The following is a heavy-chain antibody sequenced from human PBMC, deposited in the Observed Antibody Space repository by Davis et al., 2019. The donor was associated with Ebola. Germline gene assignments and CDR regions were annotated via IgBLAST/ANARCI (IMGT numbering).Heavy chain of an antibody. CDR2: MNPNSGNT. D-gene: IGHD6-19*01. CDR1: GYTFTSYG. J-gene: IGHJ2*01. V-gene: IGHV1-8*02. CDR3: ARASSSGWYVDFDL. Sequence: AASVKVSCKASGYTFTSYGISWVRQAPGQGLEWMGWMNPNSGNTGYAQKFQGRVTMTRNTSISTAYMELSSLRSEDTAVYYCARASSSGWYVDFDLWGRGTLVTVSS.